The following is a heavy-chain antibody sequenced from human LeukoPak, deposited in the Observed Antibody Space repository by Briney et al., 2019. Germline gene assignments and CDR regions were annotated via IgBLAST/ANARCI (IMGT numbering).Heavy chain of an antibody. Sequence: GASVKVSCKASGYTFTGYYMHWVRQAPGQGPEWMGWINPNSGGTNYAQKFQGRVTMTRDTSISTAYMELSRLRSDDTAVYYCAREYSSSWGVYYYYGMDVWGQGTTVTVSS. CDR1: GYTFTGYY. CDR3: AREYSSSWGVYYYYGMDV. V-gene: IGHV1-2*02. J-gene: IGHJ6*02. CDR2: INPNSGGT. D-gene: IGHD6-13*01.